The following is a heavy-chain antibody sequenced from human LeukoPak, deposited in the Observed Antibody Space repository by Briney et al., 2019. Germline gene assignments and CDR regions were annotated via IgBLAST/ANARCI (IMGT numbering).Heavy chain of an antibody. V-gene: IGHV4-39*01. D-gene: IGHD4-17*01. CDR1: GDSISKTYYY. J-gene: IGHJ2*01. CDR2: THHTGST. CDR3: ARHHSPAPKVMYRYFDL. Sequence: SETLSLTCSVSGDSISKTYYYWSWIRQPPGKGLEWIGTTHHTGSTYHNPSLKSRVTISVDTSVNHFSLKLSSVTAADTAIYYCARHHSPAPKVMYRYFDLWGRGTLVSVSS.